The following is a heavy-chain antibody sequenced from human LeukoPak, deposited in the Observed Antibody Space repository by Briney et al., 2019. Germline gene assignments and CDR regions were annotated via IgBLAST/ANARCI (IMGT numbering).Heavy chain of an antibody. V-gene: IGHV3-21*01. CDR1: GFTFSSYS. J-gene: IGHJ4*02. CDR2: ISSSSSYI. D-gene: IGHD3-22*01. Sequence: NPGGSLRLSCAASGFTFSSYSMNWVRQAPGKGLEWVSSISSSSSYIYYADSVKGRFTISRDNAKNSLYLQMNSLRAEDTAVYYCAREVKEYYDSSGYYYMDYWGQGTLVTVSS. CDR3: AREVKEYYDSSGYYYMDY.